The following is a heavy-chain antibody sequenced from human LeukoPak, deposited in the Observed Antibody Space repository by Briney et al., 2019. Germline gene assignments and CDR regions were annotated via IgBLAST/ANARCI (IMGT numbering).Heavy chain of an antibody. D-gene: IGHD3-10*01. Sequence: GGSLRLSCAASGFTFDDYAMHWVRQAPGKGLEGVSGISWNSGSIGYADSVKGRFTISRDNAKNSLYLQMNSLRAEDTALYYCAKGKTIRGGVITYWGQGTLVSVSS. J-gene: IGHJ4*02. CDR1: GFTFDDYA. V-gene: IGHV3-9*01. CDR2: ISWNSGSI. CDR3: AKGKTIRGGVITY.